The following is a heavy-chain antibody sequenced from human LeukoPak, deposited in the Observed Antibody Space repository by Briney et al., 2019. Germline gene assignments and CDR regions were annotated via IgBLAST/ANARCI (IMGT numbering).Heavy chain of an antibody. Sequence: GASVKVSCKASGYPFTNYAINWVRQVPGQGLEWLGQINPYNGKTNYPQRLQGRVTMTTDTSTSTSFMELRSLTSSDTAIYCCARVSGSSISSRSLLYWGQGTLVTVSS. CDR3: ARVSGSSISSRSLLY. J-gene: IGHJ4*02. D-gene: IGHD6-13*01. V-gene: IGHV1-18*01. CDR2: INPYNGKT. CDR1: GYPFTNYA.